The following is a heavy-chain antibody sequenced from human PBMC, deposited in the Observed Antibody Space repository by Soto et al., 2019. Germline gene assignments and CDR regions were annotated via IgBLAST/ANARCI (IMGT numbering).Heavy chain of an antibody. V-gene: IGHV4-38-2*02. CDR3: VRDLLGSGGHFDY. CDR1: TYSISSGFF. CDR2: IFHTGDT. D-gene: IGHD7-27*01. Sequence: SETLSLTCSVSTYSISSGFFWGWIRQPPGKGLEWIGSIFHTGDTYYNPSLKSRITMSVDTSRNQFSLKLTSLTAEDTAVYHCVRDLLGSGGHFDYWGQGTLVTVSS. J-gene: IGHJ4*02.